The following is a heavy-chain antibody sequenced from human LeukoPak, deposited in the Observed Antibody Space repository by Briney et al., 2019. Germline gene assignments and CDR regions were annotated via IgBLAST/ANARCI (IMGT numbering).Heavy chain of an antibody. J-gene: IGHJ4*02. CDR2: IYYSGST. CDR1: GGSISSSSYY. Sequence: PSETLSLTCTVSGGSISSSSYYWGWIRQPPGKGLEWIGSIYYSGSTYYNPSPKSRVTISVDTSKNQFSLKLSSVTAADTAVYYCARHEITIFGVVNGWGQGTLVTVSS. D-gene: IGHD3-3*01. V-gene: IGHV4-39*01. CDR3: ARHEITIFGVVNG.